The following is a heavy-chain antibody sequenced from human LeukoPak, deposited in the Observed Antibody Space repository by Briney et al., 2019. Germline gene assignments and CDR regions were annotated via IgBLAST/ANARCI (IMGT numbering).Heavy chain of an antibody. CDR1: GYTFTSYG. Sequence: ASVKVSCKASGYTFTSYGISWVRQAPGQGLVWMGWISTYNGNTKYAQNLQVRLTMTTDTSTTTAYMELRSLRSDDTAVYYCARDSHYYDSSGYYSDYYYGMDVWGQGTTVTVSS. J-gene: IGHJ6*02. V-gene: IGHV1-18*01. CDR2: ISTYNGNT. CDR3: ARDSHYYDSSGYYSDYYYGMDV. D-gene: IGHD3-22*01.